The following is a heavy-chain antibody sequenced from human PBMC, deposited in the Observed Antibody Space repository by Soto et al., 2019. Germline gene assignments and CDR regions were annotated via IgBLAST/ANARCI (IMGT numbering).Heavy chain of an antibody. Sequence: GGSLRLSCAASGFTFSSYSMNWVRQAPGKGLEWVSSISSSSSYIYYADSVKGRFTISRDNAKNSLYLQMNSLRAEDTAVYYCARVGADIVVVVAATAPGYFDYWGQGTLVTVSS. CDR3: ARVGADIVVVVAATAPGYFDY. V-gene: IGHV3-21*01. D-gene: IGHD2-15*01. CDR2: ISSSSSYI. CDR1: GFTFSSYS. J-gene: IGHJ4*02.